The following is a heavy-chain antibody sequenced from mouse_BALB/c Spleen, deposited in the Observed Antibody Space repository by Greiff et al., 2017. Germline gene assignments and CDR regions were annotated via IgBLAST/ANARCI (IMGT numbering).Heavy chain of an antibody. CDR3: ARRNWDYWYFDV. CDR1: GYTFTSYW. D-gene: IGHD4-1*01. Sequence: QVQLQQSGAELVRPGASVKLSCKTSGYTFTSYWIQWVKQRPGQGLGWIGEIFPGTGTTYYTEKFKGKATLTIDTSSSTAYMQLSSLTSEDSAVYFCARRNWDYWYFDVWGAGTTVTVSS. CDR2: IFPGTGTT. V-gene: IGHV1S132*01. J-gene: IGHJ1*01.